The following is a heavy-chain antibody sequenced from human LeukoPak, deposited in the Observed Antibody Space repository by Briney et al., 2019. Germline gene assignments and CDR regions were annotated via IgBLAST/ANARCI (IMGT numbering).Heavy chain of an antibody. Sequence: SVKVSCKASGGTFSSYAISWVRQAPGQGLEWMGGIIPIFGTANYAQKFQGRVTITADKSTSTAYMELSSLRSEDTAVYYCATDYVWGSYRHWGQGTLVTVSS. J-gene: IGHJ4*02. CDR2: IIPIFGTA. CDR3: ATDYVWGSYRH. V-gene: IGHV1-69*06. D-gene: IGHD3-16*02. CDR1: GGTFSSYA.